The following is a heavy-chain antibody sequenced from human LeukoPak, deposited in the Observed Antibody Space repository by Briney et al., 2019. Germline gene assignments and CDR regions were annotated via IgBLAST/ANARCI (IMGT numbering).Heavy chain of an antibody. Sequence: GGSLRLSCAASGFTFSSYGMSWVRQAPGKGLEWVSGISGSGTNTNYADPVKGRFTISRDNSKNTVYLQMKSLRAEDTAVYYCAKSSRPVTAMAFFDYWGQGTLVTVSS. V-gene: IGHV3-23*01. D-gene: IGHD5-18*01. CDR2: ISGSGTNT. CDR3: AKSSRPVTAMAFFDY. CDR1: GFTFSSYG. J-gene: IGHJ4*02.